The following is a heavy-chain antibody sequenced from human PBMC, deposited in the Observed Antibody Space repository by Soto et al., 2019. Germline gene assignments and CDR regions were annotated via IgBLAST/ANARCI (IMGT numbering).Heavy chain of an antibody. CDR1: GGSISSGDYN. V-gene: IGHV4-30-4*01. CDR2: IYYSGST. Sequence: QVQLQESGPGLVKPSQTLSLTCTVSGGSISSGDYNWNWIRQPPGKGLEWIGYIYYSGSTQYNPSLKSRVTISVDTSKNQFSLKLSSVTAADTAVYYCARTYYHDSSGYRFDYWGQGTLVTVSS. CDR3: ARTYYHDSSGYRFDY. J-gene: IGHJ4*02. D-gene: IGHD3-22*01.